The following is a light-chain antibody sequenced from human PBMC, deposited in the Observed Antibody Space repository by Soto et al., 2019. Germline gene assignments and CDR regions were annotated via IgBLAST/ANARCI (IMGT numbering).Light chain of an antibody. CDR1: QSVSSSY. CDR2: GAS. Sequence: EIVLTQSLGILSLSPGERATLSCRASQSVSSSYLAWYQQKPGQAPRLLIYGASSRATGIPDRFSGSGSGTDFTLTISRLEPEDFAVYYCQQYGSSPRTFGQGTKVHIK. CDR3: QQYGSSPRT. J-gene: IGKJ1*01. V-gene: IGKV3-20*01.